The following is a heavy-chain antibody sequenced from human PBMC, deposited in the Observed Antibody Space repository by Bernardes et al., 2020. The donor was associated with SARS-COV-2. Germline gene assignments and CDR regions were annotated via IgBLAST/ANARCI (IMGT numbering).Heavy chain of an antibody. D-gene: IGHD5-12*01. CDR3: ARDLYSDYMGDY. CDR2: ISSYNGNT. J-gene: IGHJ4*02. CDR1: GYSFPSFG. Sequence: ASVKVSCKTSGYSFPSFGISWVRQAPGQGLERLGWISSYNGNTNYAQRLQGRVTMTTDTSTSTAYMELRSLRSDDTAVYYCARDLYSDYMGDYWGQGTLVTVSS. V-gene: IGHV1-18*01.